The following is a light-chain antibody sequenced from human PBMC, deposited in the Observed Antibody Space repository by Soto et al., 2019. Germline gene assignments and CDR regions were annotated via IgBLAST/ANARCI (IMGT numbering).Light chain of an antibody. J-gene: IGLJ1*01. V-gene: IGLV2-8*02. Sequence: QSALTQPPSASRSPGQSVTISCTGTSSDVGGYNYVSWYQQYPGKVPKLIVYEVNKRPSGVPDRFSGSKSGNTASLTVSGLQAEDEDDYYCTSYAGGNNVFGTGTKVTVL. CDR2: EVN. CDR1: SSDVGGYNY. CDR3: TSYAGGNNV.